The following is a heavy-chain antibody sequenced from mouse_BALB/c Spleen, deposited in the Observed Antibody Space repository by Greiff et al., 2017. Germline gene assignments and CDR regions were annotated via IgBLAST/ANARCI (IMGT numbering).Heavy chain of an antibody. V-gene: IGHV5-4*02. CDR2: ISDGGSYT. Sequence: EVQRVESGGGLVKPGGSLKLSCAASGFTFSDYYMYWVRQTPEKRLEWVATISDGGSYTYYPDSVKGRFTISRDNAKNNLYLQMSSLNSEDTAMYYCARSDGYYAMDYWGQGTSVTVSS. D-gene: IGHD2-3*01. CDR1: GFTFSDYY. J-gene: IGHJ4*01. CDR3: ARSDGYYAMDY.